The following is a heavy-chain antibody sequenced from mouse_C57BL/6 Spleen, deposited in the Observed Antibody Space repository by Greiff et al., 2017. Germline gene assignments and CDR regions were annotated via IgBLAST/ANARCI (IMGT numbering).Heavy chain of an antibody. J-gene: IGHJ2*01. CDR2: IRNKANGYTT. D-gene: IGHD4-1*01. CDR1: GFTFTDYY. CDR3: ARYKLTGYFDY. Sequence: EVMLVESGGGLVQPGGSLSLSCAASGFTFTDYYMSWVRQPPGKALEWLGFIRNKANGYTTESSASVKGRFTLSRDNSQSHLYLQMNALRAEDSATYYSARYKLTGYFDYWGQGTTLTVSS. V-gene: IGHV7-3*01.